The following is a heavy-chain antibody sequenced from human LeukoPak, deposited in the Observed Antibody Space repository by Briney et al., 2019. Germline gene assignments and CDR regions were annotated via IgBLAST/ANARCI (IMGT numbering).Heavy chain of an antibody. Sequence: SSETLSLTCAVYGGSFSGYCWSWIRQPPGKGLEWIGEINHSGSTNYNPSLKSRVTISVDTSKNQFSLKLSSVTAADTAVYYCARGHSWDHGSGSYFPVYYFDYWGQGTLVTVSS. V-gene: IGHV4-34*01. D-gene: IGHD3-10*01. CDR2: INHSGST. J-gene: IGHJ4*02. CDR1: GGSFSGYC. CDR3: ARGHSWDHGSGSYFPVYYFDY.